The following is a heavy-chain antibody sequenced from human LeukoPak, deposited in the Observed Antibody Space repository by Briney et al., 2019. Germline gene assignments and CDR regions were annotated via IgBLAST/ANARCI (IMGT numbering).Heavy chain of an antibody. CDR2: IYTSGGT. D-gene: IGHD1-26*01. V-gene: IGHV4-61*02. J-gene: IGHJ3*02. CDR1: GGSISSGSYY. Sequence: SENLSLTCTVSGGSISSGSYYWSWIRQPAGKGLEWIGRIYTSGGTNYNPSLNSGVTISVDTSKNHFSLKLSSVTAADTAVYYCARTPAGESDAFDIWGQGTMVTVSS. CDR3: ARTPAGESDAFDI.